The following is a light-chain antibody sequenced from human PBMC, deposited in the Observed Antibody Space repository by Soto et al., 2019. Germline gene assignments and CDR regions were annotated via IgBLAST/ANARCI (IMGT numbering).Light chain of an antibody. CDR2: ETS. Sequence: IVLTQSPATLSLSPGERATLSCRASQSVSNYLSWYQQKPGQAPRLLMYETSRRATGIPARFSGSGSGTDFTLTISSLEPEDFAVYYCQQYNNWPPITFGQGTRLEIK. CDR1: QSVSNY. J-gene: IGKJ5*01. V-gene: IGKV3-11*01. CDR3: QQYNNWPPIT.